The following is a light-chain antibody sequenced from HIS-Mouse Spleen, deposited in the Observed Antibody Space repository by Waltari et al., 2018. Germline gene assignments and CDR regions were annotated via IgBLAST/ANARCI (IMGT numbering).Light chain of an antibody. Sequence: SYVLTQPPSVSVAPGKTARITCGGNNIGSNSVPWYQQKPGQAPGLVVYDDSDRPSGIPERFSGSKSGNTASLTISGLQAEDEADYYCCSYAGSSTWVFGGGTKLTVL. V-gene: IGLV3-21*03. CDR2: DDS. J-gene: IGLJ3*02. CDR3: CSYAGSSTWV. CDR1: NIGSNS.